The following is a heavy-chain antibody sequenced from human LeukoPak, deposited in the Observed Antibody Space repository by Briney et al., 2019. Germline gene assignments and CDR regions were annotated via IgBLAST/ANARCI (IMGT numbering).Heavy chain of an antibody. CDR1: GGSFSGYY. J-gene: IGHJ6*02. V-gene: IGHV4-34*01. CDR3: ARVQGSYDFWSGPSIYYYYGMDV. D-gene: IGHD3-3*01. Sequence: SETLSLTCAVYGGSFSGYYWSWIRQPPGKGLEWIGEINHSGSTNYNPSLKSRVTISVDTSKNQFSLTLSSVTAADTAVYYCARVQGSYDFWSGPSIYYYYGMDVWGQGTTVTVSS. CDR2: INHSGST.